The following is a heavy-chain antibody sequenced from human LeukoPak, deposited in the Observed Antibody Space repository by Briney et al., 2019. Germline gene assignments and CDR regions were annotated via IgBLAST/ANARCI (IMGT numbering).Heavy chain of an antibody. CDR1: GGSISGYY. CDR3: ARDRYGASRIVATIMGGYFDY. Sequence: SETLSLTCTVSGGSISGYYWSWIRQPPVKGLEWIGYIYYSGSTNYNPSLKSRVTISVDTSKNQFSLKLSSVTAADTAVYYCARDRYGASRIVATIMGGYFDYWGQGTLVTVSS. D-gene: IGHD5-12*01. J-gene: IGHJ4*02. V-gene: IGHV4-59*01. CDR2: IYYSGST.